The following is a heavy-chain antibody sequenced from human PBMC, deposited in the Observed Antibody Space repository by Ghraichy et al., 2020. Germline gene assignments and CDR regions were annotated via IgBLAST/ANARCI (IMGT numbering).Heavy chain of an antibody. J-gene: IGHJ4*02. CDR3: ARDRYSGSPGAPFDY. Sequence: GGSLRLSCAASGFTFSSYSMNWVRQAPGKGLEWVSYISSSSSTIYYADSVKGRFTISRDNAKNSLYLQMNSLRDEDTAVYYCARDRYSGSPGAPFDYWGQGTLVTVSS. D-gene: IGHD1-26*01. CDR1: GFTFSSYS. CDR2: ISSSSSTI. V-gene: IGHV3-48*02.